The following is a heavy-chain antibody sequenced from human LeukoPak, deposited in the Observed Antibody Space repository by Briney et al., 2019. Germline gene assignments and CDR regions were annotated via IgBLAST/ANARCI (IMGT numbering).Heavy chain of an antibody. CDR2: FSGGGDS. V-gene: IGHV3-23*01. CDR3: GKEVERHFDLKY. J-gene: IGHJ4*02. Sequence: GGSLRLSCAASGFTSGIYAVSWVRQAPGKGPEWVSAFSGGGDSYYADSVKGRFTISRDNSKKILYLQMNSLRAEDTAVYYCGKEVERHFDLKYWGQGTLVTVSS. CDR1: GFTSGIYA.